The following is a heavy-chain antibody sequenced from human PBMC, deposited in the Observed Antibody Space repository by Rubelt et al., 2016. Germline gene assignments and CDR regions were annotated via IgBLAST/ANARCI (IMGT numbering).Heavy chain of an antibody. CDR2: IFYSRGT. CDR3: VGANYVDY. J-gene: IGHJ4*02. V-gene: IGHV4-34*02. CDR1: GGSFSDYY. Sequence: QVRLQQWGAGLLKPSETLSLTCAVYGGSFSDYYWNWIRQPPGKGLAWIGFIFYSRGTNYHPPLQSRVTISGNPSKNRVSLKVTSVTAADTAVYYWVGANYVDYWGQGTLVTVSS.